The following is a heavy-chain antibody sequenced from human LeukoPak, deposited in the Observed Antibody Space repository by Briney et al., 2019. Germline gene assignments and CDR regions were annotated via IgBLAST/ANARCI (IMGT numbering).Heavy chain of an antibody. D-gene: IGHD3-10*01. CDR2: ISSSSSSI. Sequence: GGSLRLSCAASGFTFSTYSMNWVRQAPGKGLEWVSSISSSSSSIYYSDSVKGRFTVSRDNAKNSLYLQMNSLRAEDTAVYYCARENYGSGSYYFDYWGQGTLVTVSS. CDR1: GFTFSTYS. J-gene: IGHJ4*02. CDR3: ARENYGSGSYYFDY. V-gene: IGHV3-21*01.